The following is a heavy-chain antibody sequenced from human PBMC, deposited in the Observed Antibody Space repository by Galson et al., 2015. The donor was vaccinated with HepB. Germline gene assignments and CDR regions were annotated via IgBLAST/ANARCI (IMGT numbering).Heavy chain of an antibody. V-gene: IGHV3-48*04. D-gene: IGHD3-10*01. CDR3: ARDRNRGSGCFDP. CDR1: GFTFSSYS. CDR2: ISSSSSTI. J-gene: IGHJ5*02. Sequence: SLRLSCAASGFTFSSYSMNWVRQAPGKGLEWVSYISSSSSTIYYADSVKGRFTISRDNAKNSLYLQMNSLRAEDTAVYYCARDRNRGSGCFDPWGQGTLVTVSS.